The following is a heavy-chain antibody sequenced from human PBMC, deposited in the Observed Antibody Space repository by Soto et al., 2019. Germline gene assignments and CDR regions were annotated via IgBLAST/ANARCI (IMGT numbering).Heavy chain of an antibody. CDR3: ARDREGYFDY. CDR1: GFTFSSYD. V-gene: IGHV3-13*01. J-gene: IGHJ4*02. Sequence: EVQLVESGGGLVQPGGSLRLSCAASGFTFSSYDMHWVRQATGKGLEWVSAIGIAGDTYYPGSVKGRFTISRENAKNSLYLQMNSLRAGDTAVYYCARDREGYFDYWGQGTLVTVSS. CDR2: IGIAGDT.